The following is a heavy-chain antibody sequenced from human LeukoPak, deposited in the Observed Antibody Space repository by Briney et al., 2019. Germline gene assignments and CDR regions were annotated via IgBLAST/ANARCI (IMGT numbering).Heavy chain of an antibody. J-gene: IGHJ4*02. Sequence: SETLSLACTVSGYSISSGYYWGWIRQPPGKGLEWIGSIYHSGSTYYNPSLKSRVTISVDTSKNQFSLKLSSVTAADTAVYYCARDGEMATIENYFDYWGQGTLVTVSS. CDR3: ARDGEMATIENYFDY. CDR1: GYSISSGYY. D-gene: IGHD5-24*01. CDR2: IYHSGST. V-gene: IGHV4-38-2*02.